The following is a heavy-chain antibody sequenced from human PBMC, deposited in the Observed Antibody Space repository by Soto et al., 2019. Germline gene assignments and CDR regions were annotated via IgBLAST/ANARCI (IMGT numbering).Heavy chain of an antibody. J-gene: IGHJ6*02. D-gene: IGHD2-2*01. CDR2: ISYDGSNK. CDR1: GFTFSSYA. CDR3: ARDPAPARTSSPYYYGMDV. Sequence: GGSLRLSCAASGFTFSSYAMHWVRQAPGKGLEWVAVISYDGSNKYYADSVKGRFTISRDNSKNTLYLQMNSLRAEDTAVYYCARDPAPARTSSPYYYGMDVWGQGTTVTVS. V-gene: IGHV3-30-3*01.